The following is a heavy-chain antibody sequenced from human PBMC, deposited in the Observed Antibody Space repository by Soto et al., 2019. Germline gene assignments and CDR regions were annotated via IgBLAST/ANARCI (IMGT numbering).Heavy chain of an antibody. CDR3: VRHCNGGRCYSFDF. CDR2: ISIGGTDT. J-gene: IGHJ4*02. Sequence: EVQLLESGGVLVQPGGSLRLSCAASGFTFSRYAMSWVRQAPGEGMDWVSAISIGGTDTYYADSVRGRFTISRDDSKNTLYMQINSLRAEDTALYYCVRHCNGGRCYSFDFWGRGTLVTVSS. CDR1: GFTFSRYA. V-gene: IGHV3-23*01. D-gene: IGHD2-15*01.